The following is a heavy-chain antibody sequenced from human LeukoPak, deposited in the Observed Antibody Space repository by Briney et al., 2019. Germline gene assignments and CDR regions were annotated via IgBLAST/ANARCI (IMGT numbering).Heavy chain of an antibody. V-gene: IGHV4-34*01. CDR3: ARGRRGVKYYFDY. D-gene: IGHD3-10*01. Sequence: SETLSLTCAVYGGSFSGYYWSWTRQPPGKGLEWIGEINHSGSTNYNPSLKSRVTISVDTSKNQFSLKLSSVTAADTAVYYCARGRRGVKYYFDYWGQGTLVTVSS. CDR2: INHSGST. J-gene: IGHJ4*02. CDR1: GGSFSGYY.